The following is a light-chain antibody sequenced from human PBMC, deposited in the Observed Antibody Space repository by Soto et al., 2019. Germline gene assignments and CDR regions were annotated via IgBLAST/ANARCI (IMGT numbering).Light chain of an antibody. CDR3: AVWDDSLTAPV. CDR2: GDN. J-gene: IGLJ2*01. Sequence: QSVLTQPPSASGTPGQRVTISCSGSRSNIGTNAVHWYQQLPGTAPKVLLYGDNQRPSGVPARFSGSRSGTSASLAISGLRSEDEADYFCAVWDDSLTAPVFGGGTKLTVL. V-gene: IGLV1-44*01. CDR1: RSNIGTNA.